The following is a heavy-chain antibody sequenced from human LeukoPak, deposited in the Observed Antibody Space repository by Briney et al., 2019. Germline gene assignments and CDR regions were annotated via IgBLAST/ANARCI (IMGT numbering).Heavy chain of an antibody. CDR1: GFMFSAYA. Sequence: PGGSLRLSCAASGFMFSAYAMNWVRQAPGKGLEWISYISSSSSIYYADSVKGRFAISRDNARTSLYLQMDSLRVDDTAVYLCARENGYRLDYWGQGSLVSVSS. V-gene: IGHV3-21*05. CDR2: ISSSSSI. J-gene: IGHJ4*02. D-gene: IGHD5-18*01. CDR3: ARENGYRLDY.